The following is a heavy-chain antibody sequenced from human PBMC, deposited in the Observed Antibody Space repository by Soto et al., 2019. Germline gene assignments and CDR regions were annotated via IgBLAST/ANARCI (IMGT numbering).Heavy chain of an antibody. Sequence: GGSLRLSCAASGFIFSSYAMSWVRQAPRRGLEWVSAFSGTTSSTYYAPSVKGRFTISRDNSKNTLYLQMNSLKAEDTAVYYCAKGQKWELPFDYWGQGALVTVSS. V-gene: IGHV3-23*01. CDR1: GFIFSSYA. D-gene: IGHD1-26*01. CDR3: AKGQKWELPFDY. J-gene: IGHJ4*02. CDR2: FSGTTSST.